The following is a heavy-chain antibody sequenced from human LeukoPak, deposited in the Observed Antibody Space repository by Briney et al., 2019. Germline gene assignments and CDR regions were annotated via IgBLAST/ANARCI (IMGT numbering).Heavy chain of an antibody. J-gene: IGHJ4*02. Sequence: SETLSLTCAVYGRSFSSYYWSWIRQPPGKGLEWIGYIYYSGSTNYNPSLKSRVTISVDTSKNQFSLKLSSVTAADTAVYYCASETPRGGFDYWGQGTLVTVSS. CDR3: ASETPRGGFDY. CDR2: IYYSGST. D-gene: IGHD3-16*01. CDR1: GRSFSSYY. V-gene: IGHV4-59*01.